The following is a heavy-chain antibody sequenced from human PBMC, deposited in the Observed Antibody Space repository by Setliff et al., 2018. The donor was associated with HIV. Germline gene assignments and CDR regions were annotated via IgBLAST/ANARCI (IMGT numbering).Heavy chain of an antibody. J-gene: IGHJ4*02. V-gene: IGHV1-69*10. Sequence: ASVKVSCKASGGTFSSYAISWVRQAPGQGLEWMGGIIPILGIANYAQKFQGRVTITADKSTSTAYMELSSLRSEDTAVYYCARTDYGGNSGGNYFDYWGQGSLVTVSS. CDR2: IIPILGIA. CDR1: GGTFSSYA. D-gene: IGHD4-17*01. CDR3: ARTDYGGNSGGNYFDY.